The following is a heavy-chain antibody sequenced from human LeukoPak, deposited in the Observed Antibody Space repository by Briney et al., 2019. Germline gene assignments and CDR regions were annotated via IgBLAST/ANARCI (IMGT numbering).Heavy chain of an antibody. Sequence: PSETLSLTCTVSGGSITNYFWSWIRQPPGEGLEWIGYIYYNGNTHYNPSLKSRLTLSVDTSKNQFSLKLSSVTAADTAVYYCAREGSMDSSGYDYWGQGTLVTVSS. CDR3: AREGSMDSSGYDY. J-gene: IGHJ4*02. V-gene: IGHV4-59*12. CDR1: GGSITNYF. CDR2: IYYNGNT. D-gene: IGHD3-22*01.